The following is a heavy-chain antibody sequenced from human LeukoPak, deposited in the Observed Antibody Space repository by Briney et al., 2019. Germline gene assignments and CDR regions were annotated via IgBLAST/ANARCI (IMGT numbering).Heavy chain of an antibody. CDR2: IRSKPNGYAT. Sequence: GESLKLSCAASGFTFSGSTIHWVRQASGKGLEWVGRIRSKPNGYATTYAASLKGRFIISRDDSKNTAYLQMSSLEIEDTAVYYCTGQAALVAAENWFDPWGQGTLVTVSS. J-gene: IGHJ5*02. CDR3: TGQAALVAAENWFDP. V-gene: IGHV3-73*01. CDR1: GFTFSGST. D-gene: IGHD2-15*01.